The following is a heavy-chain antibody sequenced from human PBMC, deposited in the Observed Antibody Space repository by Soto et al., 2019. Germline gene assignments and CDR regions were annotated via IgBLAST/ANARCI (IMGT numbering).Heavy chain of an antibody. D-gene: IGHD1-26*01. V-gene: IGHV4-4*07. CDR1: GGSISIYY. J-gene: IGHJ4*02. Sequence: SSETLSLTCTVSGGSISIYYWSWIRQPAGKGLEWIGRIYTSGSTNYNPSLKSRVTMSVDTSKNQFSLKLGSVTAADTAVYYCARGPRGSFVGVDYWGQGTLVTVS. CDR2: IYTSGST. CDR3: ARGPRGSFVGVDY.